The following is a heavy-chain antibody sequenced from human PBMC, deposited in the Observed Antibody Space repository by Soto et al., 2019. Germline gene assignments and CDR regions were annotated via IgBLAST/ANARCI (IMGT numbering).Heavy chain of an antibody. CDR3: ARGDRGYCSGGSCYSKETAFDI. CDR2: INHSGST. J-gene: IGHJ3*02. D-gene: IGHD2-15*01. Sequence: PSETLSLTCAVYGGSFSGYYWSWIRQPPGKGLEWIGEINHSGSTNYNPSLKSRVTISVDTSKNQFSLKLSSVTAADTAVYYCARGDRGYCSGGSCYSKETAFDIWGQGTMVTVSS. CDR1: GGSFSGYY. V-gene: IGHV4-34*01.